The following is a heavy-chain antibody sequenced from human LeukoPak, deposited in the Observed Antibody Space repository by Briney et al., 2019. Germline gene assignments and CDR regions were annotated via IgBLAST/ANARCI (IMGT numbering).Heavy chain of an antibody. D-gene: IGHD3-10*01. CDR3: AKGHHYGSGSYWV. Sequence: GGSLRLSCAASGFTFSSYSMNWVRQTPGKGLGWVSAISGSDSRTYYADSVKGRFTISRDNSKNTLYLQMNSLRAEDTAVYYCAKGHHYGSGSYWVWGQGTLVTVSS. J-gene: IGHJ4*02. CDR2: ISGSDSRT. V-gene: IGHV3-23*01. CDR1: GFTFSSYS.